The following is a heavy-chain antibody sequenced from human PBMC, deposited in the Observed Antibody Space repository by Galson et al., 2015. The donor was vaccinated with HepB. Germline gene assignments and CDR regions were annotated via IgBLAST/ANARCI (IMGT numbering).Heavy chain of an antibody. V-gene: IGHV1-69*06. J-gene: IGHJ6*02. D-gene: IGHD6-13*01. Sequence: SVKASCKASGGTFSSYAISWVRQAPGQGLEWMGGIIPIFGTANYAQKFQGRVTITADKSTSTAYMELSSLRSEDTAVYYCARRSVDSSSWSLYYYYYYGMDVWGQGTTVTVSS. CDR1: GGTFSSYA. CDR2: IIPIFGTA. CDR3: ARRSVDSSSWSLYYYYYYGMDV.